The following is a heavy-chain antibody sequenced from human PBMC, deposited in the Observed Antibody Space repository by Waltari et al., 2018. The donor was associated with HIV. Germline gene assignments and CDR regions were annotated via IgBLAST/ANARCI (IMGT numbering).Heavy chain of an antibody. CDR2: IYYSGST. V-gene: IGHV4-59*01. D-gene: IGHD1-26*01. Sequence: QVQLQESGPGLVKPSETLSLTCTVSGGSISSYYWSWIRQPPGKGLEWIGYIYYSGSTNYTPSLKSRIAISVDTSKNQFSLKLSSVTAADTAVYYCAAAGSWLPWFDPWGQGTLVTVSS. CDR3: AAAGSWLPWFDP. CDR1: GGSISSYY. J-gene: IGHJ5*02.